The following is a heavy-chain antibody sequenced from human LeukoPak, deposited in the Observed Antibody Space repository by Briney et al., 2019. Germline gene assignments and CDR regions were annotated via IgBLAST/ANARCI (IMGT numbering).Heavy chain of an antibody. Sequence: PSETLSLTCTVSGGSISSSSYYWGWIRQPPGKGLEWIGEINHSGSTNYNPSLKSRVTMSVDTSKNQFSLKLSSVTAADTAVYYCARDLGIAALGDAFDIWGQGTMVTVSS. CDR1: GGSISSSSYY. D-gene: IGHD6-13*01. V-gene: IGHV4-39*07. CDR2: INHSGST. CDR3: ARDLGIAALGDAFDI. J-gene: IGHJ3*02.